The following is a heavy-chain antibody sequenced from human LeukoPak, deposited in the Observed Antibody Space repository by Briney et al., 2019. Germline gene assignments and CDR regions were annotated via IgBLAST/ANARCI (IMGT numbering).Heavy chain of an antibody. CDR1: GFTFSSYS. V-gene: IGHV3-21*04. D-gene: IGHD1-26*01. CDR2: ISSSSSYI. Sequence: GGSLRLSCAASGFTFSSYSMDRVRQAPGKGLEWVSSISSSSSYIYYADSVKGRFTISRDNPKNTLYLQMNSLGAEDTAVYYCAKVRSGSGGPGDFDYWGQGTLVTVSS. CDR3: AKVRSGSGGPGDFDY. J-gene: IGHJ4*02.